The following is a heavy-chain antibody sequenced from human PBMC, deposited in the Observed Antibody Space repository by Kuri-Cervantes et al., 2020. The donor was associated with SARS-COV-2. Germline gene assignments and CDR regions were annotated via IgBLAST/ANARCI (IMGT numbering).Heavy chain of an antibody. CDR2: IYWDDDK. J-gene: IGHJ4*02. D-gene: IGHD7-27*01. Sequence: SGPTLVKPTQTLTLTCTFSGFSLDTSGEGVRWIRQPPGEALEWLALIYWDDDKRYGPSLKSRLTITKDTSKNQVVLTMTNMDPVDTATYYCAHRRSWGGYFDYWGQGTLVTVSS. CDR1: GFSLDTSGEG. CDR3: AHRRSWGGYFDY. V-gene: IGHV2-5*05.